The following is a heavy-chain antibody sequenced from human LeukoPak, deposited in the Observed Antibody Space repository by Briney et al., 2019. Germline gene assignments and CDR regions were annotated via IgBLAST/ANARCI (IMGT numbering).Heavy chain of an antibody. CDR2: VDPSGDIA. J-gene: IGHJ4*02. CDR1: GYTFIHYY. V-gene: IGHV1-46*01. CDR3: ARVVSRRSRVYYDRSGFFDY. D-gene: IGHD3-22*01. Sequence: ASVKVSSKTSGYTFIHYYMHWVRQASGEGFEWMGIVDPSGDIATYAQKFQGRVTVTADESTSTAYMELSSLRSEDTAVYYCARVVSRRSRVYYDRSGFFDYWGQGTLVTVSS.